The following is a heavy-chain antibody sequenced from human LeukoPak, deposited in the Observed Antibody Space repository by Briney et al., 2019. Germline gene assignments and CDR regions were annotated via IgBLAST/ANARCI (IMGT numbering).Heavy chain of an antibody. D-gene: IGHD5-12*01. CDR3: ARDLIVATILPLDY. CDR1: GGTFSSYA. V-gene: IGHV1-3*01. CDR2: INAGNGNT. Sequence: ASVKVSCKASGGTFSSYAISWVRQAPGQGLEWMGWINAGNGNTKYSQKFQGRVTITRDTSASTAYMELSSLRSEDTAVYYCARDLIVATILPLDYWGQGTLVTVSS. J-gene: IGHJ4*02.